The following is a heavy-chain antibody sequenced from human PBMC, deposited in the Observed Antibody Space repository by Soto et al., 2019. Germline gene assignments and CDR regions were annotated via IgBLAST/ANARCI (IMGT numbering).Heavy chain of an antibody. Sequence: QVQLVESGGGVVQPGRSLRLSCAASGFTFSSHAMHWVRQAPGKGLEWVAVIGYDGSKKYYADSVKGRFTVARDDSKNTMSLQMNNLRVEETAVYYGARDPGYSGFDFDYWGQGTLVTVSS. CDR2: IGYDGSKK. D-gene: IGHD5-12*01. CDR1: GFTFSSHA. CDR3: ARDPGYSGFDFDY. V-gene: IGHV3-33*01. J-gene: IGHJ4*02.